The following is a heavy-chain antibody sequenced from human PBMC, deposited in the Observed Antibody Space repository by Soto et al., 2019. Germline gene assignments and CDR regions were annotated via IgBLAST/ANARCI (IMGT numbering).Heavy chain of an antibody. D-gene: IGHD2-2*01. Sequence: EFVKISCKASGFTFTSYWVAWVGQIPGKGLEWMGIIYPGDSDTSYSPSFQGQVTISADKSINTAYLQWSSLKASDTAMYYCAKHEGYCSSTTCSNFDYWGQGTLVTVSS. CDR2: IYPGDSDT. J-gene: IGHJ4*02. CDR1: GFTFTSYW. CDR3: AKHEGYCSSTTCSNFDY. V-gene: IGHV5-51*01.